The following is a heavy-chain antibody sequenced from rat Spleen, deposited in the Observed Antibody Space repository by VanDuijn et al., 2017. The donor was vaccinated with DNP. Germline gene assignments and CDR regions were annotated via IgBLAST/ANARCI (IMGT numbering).Heavy chain of an antibody. Sequence: EVLLVESDGGLVQPGRSLKLSCAVSGFTFSDYYMAWVRQAPAKGLEWVATISYNGGTPYYRDSVKGRFTISRDNAKSTLYLQMDSLRSEDTATYYCTTDLPPIRPFYYVMDAWGQGVMVTVSS. J-gene: IGHJ2*01. CDR3: TTDLPPIRPFYYVMDA. CDR1: GFTFSDYY. CDR2: ISYNGGTP. D-gene: IGHD1-12*01. V-gene: IGHV5-20*01.